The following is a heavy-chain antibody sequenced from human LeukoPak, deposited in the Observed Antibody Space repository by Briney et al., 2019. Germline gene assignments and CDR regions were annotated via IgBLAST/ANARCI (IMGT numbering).Heavy chain of an antibody. CDR3: AKAPHSSYDSSGYYLDY. Sequence: GGSLRLSCAASGFTFSSYAMSWVRQAPGKGLEWVSAISGSGGSTYYADSEKGRFTISRDNSKNTLYLQMNSLRAEDTAVYYCAKAPHSSYDSSGYYLDYWGQGTLVTVSS. CDR1: GFTFSSYA. D-gene: IGHD3-22*01. J-gene: IGHJ4*02. CDR2: ISGSGGST. V-gene: IGHV3-23*01.